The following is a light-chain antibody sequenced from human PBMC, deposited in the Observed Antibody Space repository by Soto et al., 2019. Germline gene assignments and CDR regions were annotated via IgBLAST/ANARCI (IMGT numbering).Light chain of an antibody. Sequence: EIVMTQSPATVSVSPGERVTLSCRASQSVSSNLAWYQQKPGQAPRLLISSASTRATGVPARFSGSGPGTEFTLTISSLQAEDFAIYYCQQYNTWPPTFGQGTKVEI. J-gene: IGKJ1*01. CDR3: QQYNTWPPT. CDR1: QSVSSN. V-gene: IGKV3-15*01. CDR2: SAS.